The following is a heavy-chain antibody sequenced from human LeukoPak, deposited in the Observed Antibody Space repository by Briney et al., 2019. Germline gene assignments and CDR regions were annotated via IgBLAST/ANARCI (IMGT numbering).Heavy chain of an antibody. D-gene: IGHD6-13*01. V-gene: IGHV4-39*07. CDR3: ARGIAAAGTHLDY. CDR1: GGSVSSSHY. Sequence: SETLSLTCTVSGGSVSSSHYWGWIRQPPGKGLEWIGSIYYGGSTYYNASLRSRVTTSVDTSKNQFSLKLSSVTAADTAVYYCARGIAAAGTHLDYWGQGTLVTVSS. CDR2: IYYGGST. J-gene: IGHJ4*02.